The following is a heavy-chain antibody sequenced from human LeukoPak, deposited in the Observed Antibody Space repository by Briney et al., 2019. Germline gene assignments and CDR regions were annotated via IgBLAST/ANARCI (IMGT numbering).Heavy chain of an antibody. CDR1: GYTFTGYY. CDR3: ARIYCSSTSCYTGRVYYGMDV. J-gene: IGHJ6*02. Sequence: ASVTVSCKASGYTFTGYYMHWVRQAPGQGLEWMGWINPNSGGTNYAQKFQGRVTMTRDTSISTAYMELSRLRSDDTAVYYCARIYCSSTSCYTGRVYYGMDVWGQGTTVTVSS. V-gene: IGHV1-2*02. CDR2: INPNSGGT. D-gene: IGHD2-2*02.